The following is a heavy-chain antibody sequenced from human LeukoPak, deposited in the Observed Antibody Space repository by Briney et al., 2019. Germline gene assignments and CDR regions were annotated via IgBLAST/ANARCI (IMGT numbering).Heavy chain of an antibody. J-gene: IGHJ4*02. CDR1: GGSISSSRDY. V-gene: IGHV4-39*07. CDR2: IYYSGST. CDR3: ERAGTNLGDYDY. Sequence: SETLSLTCIVSGGSISSSRDYWTWIRQPPGKGLEWIANIYYSGSTYYNPFLKSRVTTSVDTSKNEFSLNLSSVTAADTAVYYCERAGTNLGDYDYWGQGTLVTVSS. D-gene: IGHD4-17*01.